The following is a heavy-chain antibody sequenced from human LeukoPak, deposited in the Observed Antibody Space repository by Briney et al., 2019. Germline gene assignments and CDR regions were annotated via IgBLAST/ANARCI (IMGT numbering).Heavy chain of an antibody. V-gene: IGHV3-30*03. J-gene: IGHJ4*02. D-gene: IGHD5-24*01. CDR3: ARCGVGDGYSHY. CDR2: ISYDGSNK. CDR1: GFTFSSYG. Sequence: PGGSLRLSCAASGFTFSSYGMHWVRQAPGKGLEWVAVISYDGSNKYYADSVKGRFTISRDNSKNTLYLQMNSLRAEDTAVYYYARCGVGDGYSHYWGQGTLVTVSS.